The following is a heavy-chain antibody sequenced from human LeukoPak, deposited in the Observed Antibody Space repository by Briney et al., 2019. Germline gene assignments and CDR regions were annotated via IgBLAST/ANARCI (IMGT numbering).Heavy chain of an antibody. CDR2: IYTSGST. J-gene: IGHJ5*02. Sequence: PSEILSLTCTVSGGSISSYYWSWIRQPAGKGLEWIGRIYTSGSTNYNPSLKSRVTISVDKSKNQFSLKLSSVTAADTAVYYCAREGYYDFWSGHYNWFDPWGQGTLVTVSS. CDR3: AREGYYDFWSGHYNWFDP. D-gene: IGHD3-3*01. CDR1: GGSISSYY. V-gene: IGHV4-4*07.